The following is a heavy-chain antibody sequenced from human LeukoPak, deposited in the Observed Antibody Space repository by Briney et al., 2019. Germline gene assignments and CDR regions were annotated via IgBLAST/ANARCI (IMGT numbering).Heavy chain of an antibody. Sequence: GASVKVSCKASGYTFTSYYMHWVRQAPGQGLEWVGIINPSGGSTSYAQKFQGRVTMTRDTSTSTVYMELSSLRSEDTAVYYCARTGSMGYDSSGSAYFDYWGQGTLVTVSS. V-gene: IGHV1-46*01. J-gene: IGHJ4*02. CDR1: GYTFTSYY. CDR2: INPSGGST. CDR3: ARTGSMGYDSSGSAYFDY. D-gene: IGHD3-22*01.